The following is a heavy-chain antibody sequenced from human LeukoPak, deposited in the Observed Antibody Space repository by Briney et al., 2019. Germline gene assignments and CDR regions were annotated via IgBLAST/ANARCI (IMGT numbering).Heavy chain of an antibody. CDR3: ARDLDDAFDI. CDR2: IIPIFGTA. V-gene: IGHV1-69*01. Sequence: SVKVSCKASGGTFSSYAISWVRQAPGQGLEWMGGIIPIFGTANYAQKFQGRVTITADESTSTAYMKLSSLRSEDTAVYYCARDLDDAFDIWGQGTMVTVSS. J-gene: IGHJ3*02. CDR1: GGTFSSYA.